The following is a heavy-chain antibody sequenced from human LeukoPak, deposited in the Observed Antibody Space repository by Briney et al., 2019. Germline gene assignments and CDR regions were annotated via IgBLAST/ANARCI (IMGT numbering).Heavy chain of an antibody. CDR1: GGSISNYY. CDR3: ARSRSGSYSHFDY. D-gene: IGHD1-26*01. CDR2: IYYSGST. J-gene: IGHJ4*02. V-gene: IGHV4-59*08. Sequence: PSETLSLTCTVSGGSISNYYWSWIRQPPGKGLEWIGYIYYSGSTNYNPSLKSRVTISVDTSKNQFSLKLSSVTAADTGVYYCARSRSGSYSHFDYWGQGTLVTVSS.